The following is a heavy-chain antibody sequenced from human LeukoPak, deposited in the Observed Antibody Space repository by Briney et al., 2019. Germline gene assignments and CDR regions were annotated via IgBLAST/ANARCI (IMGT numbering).Heavy chain of an antibody. CDR1: GFTVSSNY. CDR3: ARAGNTVTTKTFDY. J-gene: IGHJ4*02. Sequence: TGGSLRLSCAASGFTVSSNYMSWVRQAPGKGPEWVSVIYSGGSTYYADSVKGRFTISRDNSKNTLYLQMNSLRAEDTAVYYCARAGNTVTTKTFDYWGQGTLVTVSS. V-gene: IGHV3-53*01. CDR2: IYSGGST. D-gene: IGHD4-17*01.